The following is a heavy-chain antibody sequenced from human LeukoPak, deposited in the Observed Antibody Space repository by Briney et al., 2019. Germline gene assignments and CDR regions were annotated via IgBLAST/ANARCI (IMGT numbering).Heavy chain of an antibody. V-gene: IGHV5-51*01. Sequence: GESLKISCKGSGYSFTSYWIGWVRQMPGKGLEWMGIIYPGDSDTSYSPSFQGQVTISADKSISTAYLQWSSLKASDTAMYYCARHAPMVRGVIRYFDYWGQGALVTVSS. CDR3: ARHAPMVRGVIRYFDY. D-gene: IGHD3-10*01. CDR1: GYSFTSYW. J-gene: IGHJ4*02. CDR2: IYPGDSDT.